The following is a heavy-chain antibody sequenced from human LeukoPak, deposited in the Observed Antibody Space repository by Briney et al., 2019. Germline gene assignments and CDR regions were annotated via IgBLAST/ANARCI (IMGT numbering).Heavy chain of an antibody. CDR3: ARDRDTVMVISYYFDY. Sequence: SVKVSCKASGGTFSSYAISWVRQAPRQGLEWMGRIIPIFGTANYAQKFQGRVTITTDESTSTAYMELSSLRSEDTAVYYCARDRDTVMVISYYFDYWGQGTLVTVSS. V-gene: IGHV1-69*05. CDR1: GGTFSSYA. CDR2: IIPIFGTA. J-gene: IGHJ4*02. D-gene: IGHD5-18*01.